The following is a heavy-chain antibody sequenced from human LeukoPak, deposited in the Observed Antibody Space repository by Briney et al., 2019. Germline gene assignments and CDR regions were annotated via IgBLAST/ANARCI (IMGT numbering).Heavy chain of an antibody. J-gene: IGHJ2*01. CDR2: IHYSGTT. Sequence: SETLSLTCTVSGGSVSSHYWSWIRQPPGKGLEWIGYIHYSGTTNYNPSLRSRVTISVDTSKNQFSLKLSSVTAADTAVYYCARDTGYWYFDLWGRGTLVTVSS. V-gene: IGHV4-59*02. CDR3: ARDTGYWYFDL. CDR1: GGSVSSHY.